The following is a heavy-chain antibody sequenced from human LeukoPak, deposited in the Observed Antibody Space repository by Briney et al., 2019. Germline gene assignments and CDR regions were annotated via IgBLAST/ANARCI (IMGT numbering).Heavy chain of an antibody. V-gene: IGHV3-30*04. CDR2: ISYVGSDK. Sequence: GGSLGLSCAASGFTFSSYAMHWVRQAPGKGLEWMAVISYVGSDKYYADSVKGRFTISRDNSKNTLYLQMNSLRAEDTAVYYCASSVGGYYYALDYWGQGTLVTVSS. D-gene: IGHD3-22*01. J-gene: IGHJ4*02. CDR3: ASSVGGYYYALDY. CDR1: GFTFSSYA.